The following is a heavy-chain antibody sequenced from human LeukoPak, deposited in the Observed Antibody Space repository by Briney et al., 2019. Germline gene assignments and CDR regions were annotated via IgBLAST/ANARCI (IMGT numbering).Heavy chain of an antibody. Sequence: PSETLSLTCAVYGGSFSGYYWSWIRQPPAKGLEWIGEINHSESTNYNPSLKSRVTISVDTSQNQFSLKLSSVTAADTAVYYCARGWWGVHGIEGYYFDYWGEGTLVTVSS. CDR2: INHSEST. CDR3: ARGWWGVHGIEGYYFDY. V-gene: IGHV4-34*01. CDR1: GGSFSGYY. J-gene: IGHJ4*02. D-gene: IGHD2-8*02.